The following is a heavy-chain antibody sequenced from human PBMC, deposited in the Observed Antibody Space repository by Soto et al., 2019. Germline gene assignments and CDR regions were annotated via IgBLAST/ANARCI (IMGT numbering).Heavy chain of an antibody. V-gene: IGHV1-69*12. J-gene: IGHJ6*02. CDR1: GGTFSSYA. Sequence: QVQLVQSGAEVKKPGSSVKVSCKASGGTFSSYAISWVRQAPGQGLEWMGGIIPIFGTANYAQKFQGRVTITADDSTSTAYMELSSLRSEDTAVYYCARCSGGSCYLPDVYYYYGMDVWGQGTTVTVSS. CDR3: ARCSGGSCYLPDVYYYYGMDV. D-gene: IGHD2-15*01. CDR2: IIPIFGTA.